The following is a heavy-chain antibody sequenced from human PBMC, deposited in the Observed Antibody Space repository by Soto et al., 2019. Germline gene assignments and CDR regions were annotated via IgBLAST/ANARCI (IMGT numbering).Heavy chain of an antibody. V-gene: IGHV4-59*01. J-gene: IGHJ4*02. D-gene: IGHD6-19*01. CDR1: GFSISSYY. CDR2: IYYSGST. Sequence: PSETLSLTCTVSGFSISSYYWSWIRQPPGKGLEWIGYIYYSGSTNYNPSLKSRVTISVDTSKNQFSLKLSSVTAADTAVYYCARGSSGWSVYYYFDYWGQGTLVTVSS. CDR3: ARGSSGWSVYYYFDY.